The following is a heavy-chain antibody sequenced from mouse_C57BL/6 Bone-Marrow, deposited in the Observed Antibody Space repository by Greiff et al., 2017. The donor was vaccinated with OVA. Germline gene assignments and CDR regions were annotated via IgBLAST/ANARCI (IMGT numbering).Heavy chain of an antibody. J-gene: IGHJ2*01. CDR2: IYPRSGNT. CDR3: ARGGWLLGYFDY. V-gene: IGHV1-81*01. CDR1: GYTFTSYG. Sequence: QVQLKQSGAELARPGASVKLSCKASGYTFTSYGISWVKQRTGQGLEWIGEIYPRSGNTYYNEKFKGKVTLTADKSSSTAYMELRSLTSEDSAVYFCARGGWLLGYFDYWGQGTTLTVSS. D-gene: IGHD2-3*01.